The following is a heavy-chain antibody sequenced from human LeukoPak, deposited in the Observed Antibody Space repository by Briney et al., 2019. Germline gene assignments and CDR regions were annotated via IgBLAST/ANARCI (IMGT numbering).Heavy chain of an antibody. Sequence: SETLSLTCAVYGGSFSGYYWSWIRQPPGKGLEWIGEINHSGSTNYNPSLKSRVTISVDTSKNQFSLKLSSVTAADMAVYYCATTYPMGSRGWFDPWGQGTLVTVSS. CDR1: GGSFSGYY. CDR3: ATTYPMGSRGWFDP. CDR2: INHSGST. V-gene: IGHV4-34*01. J-gene: IGHJ5*02. D-gene: IGHD3-10*01.